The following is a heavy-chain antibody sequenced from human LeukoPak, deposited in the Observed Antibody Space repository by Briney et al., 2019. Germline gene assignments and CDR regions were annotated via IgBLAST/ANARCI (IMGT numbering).Heavy chain of an antibody. CDR1: GFTVSSNY. V-gene: IGHV3-66*01. CDR3: ATRRDGYNAVGLDY. CDR2: IYSGGST. J-gene: IGHJ4*02. D-gene: IGHD5-24*01. Sequence: GGSLRLSCAASGFTVSSNYMSWVRQAPGKGLEWVSVIYSGGSTYYADSVKGRFTISRDNSKNALYLQMNSLRAEDTAVYYRATRRDGYNAVGLDYWGQGTLVTVSS.